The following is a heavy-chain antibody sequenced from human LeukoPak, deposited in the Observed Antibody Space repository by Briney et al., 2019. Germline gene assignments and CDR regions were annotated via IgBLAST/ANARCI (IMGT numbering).Heavy chain of an antibody. D-gene: IGHD3-9*01. CDR1: GFTFSSYE. CDR2: ISSSGSTI. CDR3: AKDLYDILTHLYHSVHFDY. Sequence: GGSLRLSCAASGFTFSSYEMNWVRQAPGKGLEWVSYISSSGSTIYYADAVKGRFTISRDNSKNTLYLQMNSLRAEDTAVYYCAKDLYDILTHLYHSVHFDYWGQGTLVTVSS. V-gene: IGHV3-48*03. J-gene: IGHJ4*02.